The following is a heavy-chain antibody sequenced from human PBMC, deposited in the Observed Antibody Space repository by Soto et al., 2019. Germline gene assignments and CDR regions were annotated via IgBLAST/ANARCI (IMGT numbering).Heavy chain of an antibody. Sequence: GGSLRLSCAASGFTFSSYAMSWVRQAPGKGLEWVSAISGSGGSTYYADSVKGRFTISRDNSKNTLYLQMNSLRAEDTAVYYCAKEFRYRSGSYYSFDYWGQGTLVTVSS. CDR3: AKEFRYRSGSYYSFDY. D-gene: IGHD1-26*01. CDR2: ISGSGGST. V-gene: IGHV3-23*01. CDR1: GFTFSSYA. J-gene: IGHJ4*02.